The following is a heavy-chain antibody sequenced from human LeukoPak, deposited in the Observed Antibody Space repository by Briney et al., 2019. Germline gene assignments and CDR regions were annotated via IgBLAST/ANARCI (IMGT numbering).Heavy chain of an antibody. J-gene: IGHJ4*02. CDR1: GSSVTGYY. V-gene: IGHV4-4*07. D-gene: IGHD2-15*01. CDR2: IYNSGIT. Sequence: PSETLSLTCIVSGSSVTGYYWSWIRQPAGKGLEWIGLIYNSGITDYNPTLKSRVTLSVDKSKNQFSLKLSSVTAADTAVYYCARDCSGNSCLSHWGQGTLVTVSS. CDR3: ARDCSGNSCLSH.